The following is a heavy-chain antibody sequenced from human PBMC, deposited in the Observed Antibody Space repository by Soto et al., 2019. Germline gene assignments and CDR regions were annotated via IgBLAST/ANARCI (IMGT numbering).Heavy chain of an antibody. CDR1: GFTFSTYA. D-gene: IGHD1-26*01. J-gene: IGHJ5*02. Sequence: EVQLLESGGGLVQPGGSLRLSCAASGFTFSTYAMNWVRQAPGKGLEWVSVISGSGGSTYYADSVKGRFTISRDNSKNTVYLQMNSLRAEDTAIYYCAKPRGVSSWGQGTLVTVSS. CDR2: ISGSGGST. CDR3: AKPRGVSS. V-gene: IGHV3-23*01.